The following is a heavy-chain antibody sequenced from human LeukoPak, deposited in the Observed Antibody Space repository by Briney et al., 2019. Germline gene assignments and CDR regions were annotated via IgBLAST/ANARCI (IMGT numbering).Heavy chain of an antibody. CDR2: IWYDGSNK. V-gene: IGHV3-33*01. D-gene: IGHD2-2*01. CDR3: ARDITDIVVVPAAHYYYYGMDV. Sequence: PGGSLRLSCAASGFTFSSYGMHWVRQAPGKGLEWVAVIWYDGSNKYYADSVKGRFTISRDNSKNTLYLQVNSLRAEDTAVYYCARDITDIVVVPAAHYYYYGMDVWGQGTTVTVSS. CDR1: GFTFSSYG. J-gene: IGHJ6*02.